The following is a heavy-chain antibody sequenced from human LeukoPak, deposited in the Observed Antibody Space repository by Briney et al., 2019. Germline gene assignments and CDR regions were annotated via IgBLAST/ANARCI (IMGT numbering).Heavy chain of an antibody. V-gene: IGHV1-8*02. J-gene: IGHJ4*02. Sequence: ASVKVSCKASGYTFTGYYMHWVRQATGQGLEWMGWMNPNSGNTGYAQKFQGRVTMTRNTSISTAYMELSSLRSEDTAVYYCARGRRDDYVWGSSFDYWGQGTLVTVSS. CDR2: MNPNSGNT. D-gene: IGHD3-16*01. CDR3: ARGRRDDYVWGSSFDY. CDR1: GYTFTGYY.